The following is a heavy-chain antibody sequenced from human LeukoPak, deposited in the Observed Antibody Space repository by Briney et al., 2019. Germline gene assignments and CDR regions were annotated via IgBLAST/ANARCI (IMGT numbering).Heavy chain of an antibody. CDR3: ARPLGRHDAFDI. J-gene: IGHJ3*02. V-gene: IGHV4-59*01. CDR1: GGSINNSY. Sequence: SETLSLTCTVSGGSINNSYWSWIRQPPGKGLEWIGYIYYSGSANYNPSLRSRVTMSVETSKNQFSLKLTSVTAADTAVYYCARPLGRHDAFDIWGQGTMVTVSS. CDR2: IYYSGSA.